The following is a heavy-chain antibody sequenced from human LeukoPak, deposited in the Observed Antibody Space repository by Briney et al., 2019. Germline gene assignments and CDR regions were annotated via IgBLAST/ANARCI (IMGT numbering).Heavy chain of an antibody. J-gene: IGHJ3*02. CDR1: GGSISSYY. D-gene: IGHD3-10*01. Sequence: SETLSLTCTVSGGSISSYYWSWIRQPAGKGLEWIGRIYTSGSTNYNPSLKSRVTMSVDTSKNQFSLKLSSVTAADTAVYYCARDYYGSGSYRDLDAFDIWGQGTMVTVSS. V-gene: IGHV4-4*07. CDR2: IYTSGST. CDR3: ARDYYGSGSYRDLDAFDI.